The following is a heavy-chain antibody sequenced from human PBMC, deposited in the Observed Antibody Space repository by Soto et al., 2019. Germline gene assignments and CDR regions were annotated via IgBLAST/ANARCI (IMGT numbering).Heavy chain of an antibody. J-gene: IGHJ6*02. D-gene: IGHD2-8*01. Sequence: ASVKVSCKASGYTFTGYYMHWVRQAPGQGPEWMGWINPNSGGTNYAQKFQGRVTMTRDTSISTAYMELSRLRSDDTAVYYCARDIVLMVYATSYYYYGMDVWGQGTTVTV. CDR1: GYTFTGYY. V-gene: IGHV1-2*02. CDR2: INPNSGGT. CDR3: ARDIVLMVYATSYYYYGMDV.